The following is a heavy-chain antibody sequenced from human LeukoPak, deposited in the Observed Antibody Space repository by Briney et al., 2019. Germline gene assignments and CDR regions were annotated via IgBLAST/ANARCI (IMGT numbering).Heavy chain of an antibody. V-gene: IGHV4-59*01. Sequence: KPSETLSLTCNVSGDSIKTYFWSWIRQPPGKGLEWLGYISHSGGTNYNPSLKSRVTLSMDTSKNQFSLSLTSVTAAETAVYFCARGGGLRRAFFQDWGQGTLVTVSS. D-gene: IGHD3-16*01. CDR3: ARGGGLRRAFFQD. CDR1: GDSIKTYF. J-gene: IGHJ1*01. CDR2: ISHSGGT.